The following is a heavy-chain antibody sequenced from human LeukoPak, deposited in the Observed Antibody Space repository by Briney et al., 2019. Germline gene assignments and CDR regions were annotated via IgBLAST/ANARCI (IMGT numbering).Heavy chain of an antibody. V-gene: IGHV3-64*01. D-gene: IGHD5-12*01. J-gene: IGHJ4*02. CDR2: VTSDGGST. Sequence: TGGSLRLSCAASGFTFASHGLHWVRQAPGKGLEFVSGVTSDGGSTYCANSVKGRFTISRDNSKNTLFLQMGSLRAEDMAVYYCARDRYSGYDSGADYWGQGTLVTVSS. CDR1: GFTFASHG. CDR3: ARDRYSGYDSGADY.